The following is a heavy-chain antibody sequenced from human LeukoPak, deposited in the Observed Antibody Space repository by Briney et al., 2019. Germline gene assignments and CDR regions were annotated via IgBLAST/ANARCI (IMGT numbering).Heavy chain of an antibody. D-gene: IGHD3-3*01. V-gene: IGHV4-38-2*02. CDR3: ARDPPRSGITIFGSYYMDV. CDR1: GYSISSGYY. J-gene: IGHJ6*03. CDR2: IYHSGST. Sequence: SETLSLTCAVSGYSISSGYYWGWIRQPPGKGLEWIGSIYHSGSTYYNPSLESRVTISVDTSKNQFSLKLSPVTAADTAVYYCARDPPRSGITIFGSYYMDVWGKGTTVTVSS.